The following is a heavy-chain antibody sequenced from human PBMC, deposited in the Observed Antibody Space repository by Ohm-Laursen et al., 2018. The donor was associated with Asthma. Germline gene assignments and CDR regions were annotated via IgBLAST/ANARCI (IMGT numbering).Heavy chain of an antibody. CDR2: ISYDGSNK. D-gene: IGHD3-22*01. Sequence: SLRLSCAASGFTFSSYGMHWVRQAPGKGLEWVAVISYDGSNKYYADSVKGRFTISRDNSKNTLYLQMNSLRAEDTAVYYCARDSYYDRAERGFYYYYGMDVWGQGTTVTVSS. CDR1: GFTFSSYG. J-gene: IGHJ6*02. V-gene: IGHV3-30*03. CDR3: ARDSYYDRAERGFYYYYGMDV.